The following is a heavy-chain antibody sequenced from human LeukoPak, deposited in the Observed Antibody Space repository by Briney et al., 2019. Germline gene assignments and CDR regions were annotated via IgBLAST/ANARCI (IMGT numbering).Heavy chain of an antibody. CDR2: ISSSSSYI. D-gene: IGHD3-10*01. J-gene: IGHJ4*02. CDR1: GFTFSSYS. V-gene: IGHV3-21*01. CDR3: ARSPRSMVRGVITHDY. Sequence: GGSLRLSCAASGFTFSSYSMNWVRQAPGKGLEWVSSISSSSSYIYYADPVKGRFTISRDNAKNSLYLQMNSLRAEDTAVYYCARSPRSMVRGVITHDYWGQGTLVTVSS.